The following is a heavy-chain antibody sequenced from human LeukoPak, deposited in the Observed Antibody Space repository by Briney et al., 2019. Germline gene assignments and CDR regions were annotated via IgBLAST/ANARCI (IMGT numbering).Heavy chain of an antibody. CDR3: ARRGYYDTSGYLFDY. D-gene: IGHD3-22*01. V-gene: IGHV3-48*03. CDR1: GFTCSSYE. J-gene: IGHJ4*02. CDR2: ISSSGSSI. Sequence: PGGSLRLSCAASGFTCSSYEMNWVRQAPGKGLEWVSYISSSGSSIYYVDSVKGRFTISRDNAKNSLFLQMNSLRAEDTAVYYCARRGYYDTSGYLFDYWGQGTLVTVSS.